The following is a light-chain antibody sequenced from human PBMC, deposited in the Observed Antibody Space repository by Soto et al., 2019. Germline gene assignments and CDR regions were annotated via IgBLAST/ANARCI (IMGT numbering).Light chain of an antibody. J-gene: IGKJ2*01. Sequence: ETVMTQSPATLSVSPGERATLSCRASQGVSSSLAWYQQKPGQAPRLLIYSASTRATGIPARFSGSGSGTEFTLTISSLQSEDFAVDYCQQYNNWPPITFGQGTKLEIK. CDR2: SAS. V-gene: IGKV3-15*01. CDR1: QGVSSS. CDR3: QQYNNWPPIT.